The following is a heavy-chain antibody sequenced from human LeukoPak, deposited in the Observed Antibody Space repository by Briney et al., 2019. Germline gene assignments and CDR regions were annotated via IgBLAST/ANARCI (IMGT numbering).Heavy chain of an antibody. CDR3: ARDRIAAAGRDYYYYYGMDV. Sequence: GGSLRLSCAASGFTVSSNYMSWVRQAPGKGLERVSVIYSGDSTYYADSVKGRFTISRHNSKNTLYLQMNSLRAEDTAVYYCARDRIAAAGRDYYYYYGMDVWGQGTTVTVSS. CDR2: IYSGDST. D-gene: IGHD6-13*01. V-gene: IGHV3-53*04. J-gene: IGHJ6*02. CDR1: GFTVSSNY.